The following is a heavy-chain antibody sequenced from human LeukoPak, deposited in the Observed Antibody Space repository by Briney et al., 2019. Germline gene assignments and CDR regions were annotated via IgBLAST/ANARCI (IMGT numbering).Heavy chain of an antibody. J-gene: IGHJ3*02. D-gene: IGHD2-21*02. V-gene: IGHV4-59*08. CDR2: IYYSGST. Sequence: PSETLSLTCTVSGGSISSYYWSWIRQPPGKGLEWIGYIYYSGSTNYNPSLKSRVTISVDTSKNQFSLKLSSVTAADTAVYYCARPGGDSMWYAFDIWGQGTVVTVSS. CDR1: GGSISSYY. CDR3: ARPGGDSMWYAFDI.